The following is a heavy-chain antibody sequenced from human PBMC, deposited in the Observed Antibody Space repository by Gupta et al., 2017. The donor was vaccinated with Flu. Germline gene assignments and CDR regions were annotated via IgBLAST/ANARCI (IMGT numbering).Heavy chain of an antibody. D-gene: IGHD5-12*01. CDR2: IIPIVGTA. CDR3: ARRILGYSGYDSMRYYFDY. J-gene: IGHJ4*02. Sequence: SWVRQAPGQGLEWMGGIIPIVGTANYAQKFQGRVTITADESTSTAYMELSSLRSEDTAVYYCARRILGYSGYDSMRYYFDYWGQGTLVTVSS. V-gene: IGHV1-69*01.